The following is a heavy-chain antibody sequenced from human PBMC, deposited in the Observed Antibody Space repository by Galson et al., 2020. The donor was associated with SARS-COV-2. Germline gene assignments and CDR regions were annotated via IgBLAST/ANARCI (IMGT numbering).Heavy chain of an antibody. J-gene: IGHJ6*02. CDR2: ISYDGSNK. CDR1: GFTFSSYG. Sequence: GESLKISCAASGFTFSSYGMHWVRQAPGKGLEWVALISYDGSNKYYADSMKGRFTISRDNSKNTLYLQMNSLRAEDTAVYYCAKDLYRWVGAATSGYYCYGMGVWGQGTTVTVSS. V-gene: IGHV3-30*18. CDR3: AKDLYRWVGAATSGYYCYGMGV. D-gene: IGHD2-15*01.